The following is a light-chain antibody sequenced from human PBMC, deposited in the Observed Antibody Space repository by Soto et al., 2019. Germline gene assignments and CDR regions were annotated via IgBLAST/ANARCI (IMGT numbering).Light chain of an antibody. CDR1: QSVSTS. CDR3: QVRDVWPS. J-gene: IGKJ1*01. CDR2: DAS. Sequence: IVLTQSPVTLALSPGESAVLSCRASQSVSTSLAWYQHKPGQAPRLFIYDASKRAPGIPARFTGSGSGTDFSLTISSLEPEDIAVYYCQVRDVWPSFGQGTKVEI. V-gene: IGKV3-11*01.